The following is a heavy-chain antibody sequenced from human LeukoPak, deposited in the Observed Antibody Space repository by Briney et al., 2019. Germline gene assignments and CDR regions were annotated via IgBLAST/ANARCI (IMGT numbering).Heavy chain of an antibody. Sequence: GGSLRLSCAASGFTFSSHWMHWVRQAPGKGLVWVSRINSDGSSTSYADSVKGRFTISRDNSKNTLYLQMNSLRAEDTAVCYCAKENYDFWSGSTFDYWGQGTLVTVSS. D-gene: IGHD3-3*01. CDR1: GFTFSSHW. V-gene: IGHV3-74*01. CDR2: INSDGSST. J-gene: IGHJ4*02. CDR3: AKENYDFWSGSTFDY.